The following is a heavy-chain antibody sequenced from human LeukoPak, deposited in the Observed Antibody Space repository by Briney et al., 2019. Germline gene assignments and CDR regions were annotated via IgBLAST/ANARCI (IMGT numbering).Heavy chain of an antibody. CDR2: ISGSGGST. J-gene: IGHJ3*02. Sequence: GGSLRLSCAASGFTFSSYAMSWVRQAPGKGLEWVSAISGSGGSTYYADSVKGRFIISRDNSKNTLYLQMNSLRAEDTAVYYCEADYYDSSGAPNDAFDIWGQGTMVTVSS. CDR1: GFTFSSYA. CDR3: EADYYDSSGAPNDAFDI. D-gene: IGHD3-22*01. V-gene: IGHV3-23*01.